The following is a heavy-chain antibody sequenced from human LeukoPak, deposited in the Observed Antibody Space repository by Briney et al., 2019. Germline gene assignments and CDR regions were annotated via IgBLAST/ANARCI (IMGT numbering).Heavy chain of an antibody. V-gene: IGHV3-74*01. CDR3: ARVYSSSSSDY. Sequence: GGSLRLSCAASGFTFSTYWMHWVRQAPGKGLVWVSRINSDGSGTVYADSVKGRFTISRDNAKNTLYLQMNSLRAEDTAVYYCARVYSSSSSDYWGQGALVTVSS. CDR2: INSDGSGT. CDR1: GFTFSTYW. J-gene: IGHJ4*02. D-gene: IGHD6-6*01.